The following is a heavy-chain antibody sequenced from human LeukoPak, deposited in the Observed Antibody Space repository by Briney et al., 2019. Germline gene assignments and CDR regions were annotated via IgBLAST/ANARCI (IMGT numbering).Heavy chain of an antibody. Sequence: PGGSLRLSCVVSGNTLSNYGMSWVRQAPGKGRHWVAGISESGGRTNYADSVKGRFTISRDSPKNTLYLQMNSLRAEDTAVYFCAKRGVVIRVILVGFHKEAYYFDSWGQGALVTVSS. J-gene: IGHJ4*02. D-gene: IGHD3-22*01. CDR3: AKRGVVIRVILVGFHKEAYYFDS. CDR2: ISESGGRT. CDR1: GNTLSNYG. V-gene: IGHV3-23*01.